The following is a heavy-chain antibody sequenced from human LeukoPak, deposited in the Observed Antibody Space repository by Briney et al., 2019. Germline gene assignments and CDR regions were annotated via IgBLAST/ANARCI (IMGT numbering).Heavy chain of an antibody. CDR1: GFTLSAYW. V-gene: IGHV3-74*01. CDR2: INSDGSST. Sequence: GGSLRLSCAASGFTLSAYWMHWVRQVPGKGLVWVSRINSDGSSTSYVDSVKGRFAISRDNSKNTLYLQMNGLRAEDTAVYYCARVMGRYCSSTSCYVDYWGQGTLVTVSS. CDR3: ARVMGRYCSSTSCYVDY. D-gene: IGHD2-2*01. J-gene: IGHJ4*02.